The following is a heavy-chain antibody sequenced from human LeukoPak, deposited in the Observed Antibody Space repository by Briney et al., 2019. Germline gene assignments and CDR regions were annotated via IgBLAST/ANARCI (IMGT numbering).Heavy chain of an antibody. CDR2: ISYDGSNK. CDR3: AKEVTKLVYYDYVWGSYPHY. CDR1: GFTFSSYG. J-gene: IGHJ4*02. Sequence: GRSLRLSCAASGFTFSSYGMHWVRQAPGKGLEWVAVISYDGSNKYYADSVKGRFTISRDNSKNTLYLQMNSLRAEDTAVYYCAKEVTKLVYYDYVWGSYPHYWGQGTLVTVSS. D-gene: IGHD3-16*02. V-gene: IGHV3-30*18.